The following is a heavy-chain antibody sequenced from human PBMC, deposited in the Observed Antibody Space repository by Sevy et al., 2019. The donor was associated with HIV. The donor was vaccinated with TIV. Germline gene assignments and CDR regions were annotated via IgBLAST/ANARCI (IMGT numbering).Heavy chain of an antibody. D-gene: IGHD2-15*01. CDR3: ARGFYTPFGVVVAATSTFDY. J-gene: IGHJ4*02. CDR2: IYHTGAA. CDR1: GGTISSSSYR. Sequence: SETLSLTCTVSGGTISSSSYRWGWIRQPPGKGLEWVGSIYHTGAADDNPSLKRRVTMSVDTSKNQFSLKLSSVTAADTAVYYCARGFYTPFGVVVAATSTFDYWGQGTLVTVSS. V-gene: IGHV4-39*01.